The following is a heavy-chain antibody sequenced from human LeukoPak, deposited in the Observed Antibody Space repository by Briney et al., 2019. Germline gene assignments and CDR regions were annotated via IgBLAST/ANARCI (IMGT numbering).Heavy chain of an antibody. Sequence: GASVKVSCKASGYTSTNYVISWVRQAPGQGLEWMGWISAYNGNTSYAQKLQGRVTMTTDTSTSTAYMELRSLRSDDTAVYYCARFGLGKHIEVAGIPFDIWGQGTMVTVSS. CDR3: ARFGLGKHIEVAGIPFDI. CDR1: GYTSTNYV. V-gene: IGHV1-18*01. J-gene: IGHJ3*02. D-gene: IGHD6-19*01. CDR2: ISAYNGNT.